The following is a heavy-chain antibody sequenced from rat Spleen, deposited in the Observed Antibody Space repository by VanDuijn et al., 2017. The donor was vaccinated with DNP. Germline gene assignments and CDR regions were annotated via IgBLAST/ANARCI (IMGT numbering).Heavy chain of an antibody. J-gene: IGHJ3*01. Sequence: EVKLVESGGGLVQPGRSLKLSCAASGFNFNDYWMGWVRQAPGKGLEWIGEINKDSSTITYTPSLKDKFTISRYNAQNTLYLQMSKLGSEDTAIYYCARLGYYDGSYPNWFAHWGQGTLVTVSS. D-gene: IGHD1-12*03. CDR1: GFNFNDYW. V-gene: IGHV4-2*01. CDR2: INKDSSTI. CDR3: ARLGYYDGSYPNWFAH.